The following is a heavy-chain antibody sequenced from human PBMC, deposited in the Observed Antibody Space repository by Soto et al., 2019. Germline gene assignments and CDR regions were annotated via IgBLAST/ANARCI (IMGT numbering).Heavy chain of an antibody. J-gene: IGHJ5*02. CDR2: IIPIFGTS. Sequence: SVKVSCKASGGTFSNYSISWVRQAPGQGLEWMGGIIPIFGTSNYAQKFQGRVTLTADESTNTAYMELSTLRSEDTALYYCATDVIVMVLDATRAGGRFDPWGQGTLVTVSS. CDR3: ATDVIVMVLDATRAGGRFDP. V-gene: IGHV1-69*13. CDR1: GGTFSNYS. D-gene: IGHD2-15*01.